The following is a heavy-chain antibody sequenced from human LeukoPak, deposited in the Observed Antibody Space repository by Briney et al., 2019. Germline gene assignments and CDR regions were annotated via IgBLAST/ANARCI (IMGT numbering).Heavy chain of an antibody. Sequence: ASGKLCRKASASTFTLYYMHWVREGPAQGQGWEGIINLNGGSTSEAQKFQGRVTITRDMSTSKVYMELRSLSSEDTAVYYCARDWCSGGSCYSLAFGYWGQGALV. D-gene: IGHD2-15*01. V-gene: IGHV1-46*01. J-gene: IGHJ4*02. CDR2: INLNGGST. CDR1: ASTFTLYY. CDR3: ARDWCSGGSCYSLAFGY.